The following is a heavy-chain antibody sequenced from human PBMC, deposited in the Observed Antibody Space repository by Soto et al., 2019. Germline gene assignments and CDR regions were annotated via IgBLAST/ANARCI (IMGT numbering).Heavy chain of an antibody. CDR2: MYYNGNI. V-gene: IGHV4-59*01. J-gene: IGHJ5*02. CDR3: ASAGNLLDP. Sequence: SETLSVTCNVSGGSISNYYWTWVRQSPEKGLEWIGYMYYNGNINYNPSLKSRVTISIDTSKNQFSLTLKSVTAADTAVYYCASAGNLLDPWGPGVMVTV. CDR1: GGSISNYY.